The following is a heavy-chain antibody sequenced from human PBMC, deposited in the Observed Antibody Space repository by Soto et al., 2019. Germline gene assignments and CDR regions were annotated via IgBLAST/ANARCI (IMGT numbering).Heavy chain of an antibody. V-gene: IGHV3-23*01. D-gene: IGHD3-9*01. CDR2: ISSDGDST. CDR3: ARDPSTGNADY. J-gene: IGHJ4*02. CDR1: GFTFSTYA. Sequence: EVHLLESGGDLVQPGGSLRLSCAASGFTFSTYALNWVRQSPGKGLEWVSTISSDGDSTYYVDSVKGRFTVSRDNSKNTMYLQMNSLRAEDTALYFCARDPSTGNADYWGQGTLVTVSS.